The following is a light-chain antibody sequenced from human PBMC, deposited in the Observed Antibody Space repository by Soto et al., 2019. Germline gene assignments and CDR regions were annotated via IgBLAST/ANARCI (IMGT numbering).Light chain of an antibody. CDR2: DVS. J-gene: IGLJ2*01. V-gene: IGLV2-14*03. CDR1: SNDVGGYNY. Sequence: QSALTQPASVSGSPGQSITISCTGTSNDVGGYNYVSWYQQHPGKAPKLMIYDVSNRPSGVSNRFSGSKSGNTASLTISGLQAEDEADYYCGSYTSSSTVFGGGTKVIVL. CDR3: GSYTSSSTV.